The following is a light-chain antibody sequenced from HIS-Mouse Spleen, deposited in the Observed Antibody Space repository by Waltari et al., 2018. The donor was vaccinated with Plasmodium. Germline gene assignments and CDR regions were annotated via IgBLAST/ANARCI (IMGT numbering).Light chain of an antibody. Sequence: SYELPQPPSVSVSPGQTARNTCSGDALPTKYAYWYQQKSGQAPVLVSYEDSKRPSGIPGRFSGSSSGTMATLTISGAQVEDEADYYCYSTDSSGNHRVFGGGTKLTVL. V-gene: IGLV3-10*01. CDR3: YSTDSSGNHRV. CDR2: EDS. J-gene: IGLJ3*02. CDR1: ALPTKY.